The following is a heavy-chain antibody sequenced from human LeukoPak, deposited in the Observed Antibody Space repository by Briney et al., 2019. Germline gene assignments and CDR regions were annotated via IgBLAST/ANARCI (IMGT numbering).Heavy chain of an antibody. CDR1: GFTFSRYA. CDR2: ISTGGDNR. Sequence: PGGPLRLSCAASGFTFSRYAMNWVRQAPEKGLEWVSYISTGGDNRFYADSVKGRFTISRDNAKNSLYLQMNSLRAEDTAVYYCARDNVPNYWGQGTLVTVSS. V-gene: IGHV3-48*03. D-gene: IGHD3-16*01. J-gene: IGHJ4*02. CDR3: ARDNVPNY.